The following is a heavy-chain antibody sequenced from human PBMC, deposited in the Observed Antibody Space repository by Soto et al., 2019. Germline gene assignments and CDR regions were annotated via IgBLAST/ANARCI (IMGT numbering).Heavy chain of an antibody. CDR2: SRDKVNSYTT. D-gene: IGHD6-6*01. V-gene: IGHV3-72*01. J-gene: IGHJ6*02. CDR1: GFILSDHY. Sequence: EVQLVESGGGLVQPGGSLRLACTASGFILSDHYMDWVRQAPGKGLEWIGRSRDKVNSYTTQYAASVKGRFTISRDESKDSLYIQIDNLNTEDTAVYFCTRGGSSSPYYDPMDVWGQGTTVIISS. CDR3: TRGGSSSPYYDPMDV.